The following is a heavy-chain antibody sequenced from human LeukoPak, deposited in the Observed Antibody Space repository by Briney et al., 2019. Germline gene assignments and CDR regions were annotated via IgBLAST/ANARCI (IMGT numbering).Heavy chain of an antibody. CDR2: IYYSGST. V-gene: IGHV4-61*01. J-gene: IGHJ3*02. D-gene: IGHD3-3*01. CDR3: AGVNATVWYFYDFWSGYPDAFDI. CDR1: GGSVSSGSYY. Sequence: SETLSLTCTVSGGSVSSGSYYWSWIRQPPGKGLEWIGYIYYSGSTNYNPSLKSRVTISVDTSKNQFSLKLSSVTAADTAVYYCAGVNATVWYFYDFWSGYPDAFDIWGQGTMVTVSP.